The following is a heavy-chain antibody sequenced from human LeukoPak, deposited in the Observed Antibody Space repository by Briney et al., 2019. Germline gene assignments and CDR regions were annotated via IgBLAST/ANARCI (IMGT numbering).Heavy chain of an antibody. Sequence: GGSLRLSCAASGFIVSNNDMSWVRQAPGKGLEWVSLIYSGGRTYYADSVKGRFTISRDNSKNTLYLQMNSLRGEDTAVYYCARGCFYDRSPYCPFDYWGQGTLSPSPQ. CDR2: IYSGGRT. V-gene: IGHV3-53*01. CDR1: GFIVSNND. CDR3: ARGCFYDRSPYCPFDY. D-gene: IGHD3-22*01. J-gene: IGHJ4*02.